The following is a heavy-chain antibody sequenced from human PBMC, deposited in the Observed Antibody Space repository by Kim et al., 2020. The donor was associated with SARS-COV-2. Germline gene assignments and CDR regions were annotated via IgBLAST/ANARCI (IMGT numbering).Heavy chain of an antibody. CDR3: VRGLPIF. D-gene: IGHD3-3*01. CDR2: GGDK. J-gene: IGHJ4*02. Sequence: GGDKYYVDSGKGRFPVSRGNAKSSLYLQLNSLRAEDTAVYYCVRGLPIFWGQGTLVTVSS. V-gene: IGHV3-7*03.